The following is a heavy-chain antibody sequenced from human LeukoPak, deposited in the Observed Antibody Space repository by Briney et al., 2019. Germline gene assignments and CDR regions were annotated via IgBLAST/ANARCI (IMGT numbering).Heavy chain of an antibody. CDR2: IKQDGSEK. CDR1: GFTFSSYW. CDR3: ARDSSAYYTFDI. J-gene: IGHJ3*02. D-gene: IGHD3-22*01. V-gene: IGHV3-7*01. Sequence: GGSLRLSCVASGFTFSSYWMSWVRQAPGKGLEWVANIKQDGSEKYYVDSLKGRFTISRDNAKNSLYLQMNSLRAEDTAVYYCARDSSAYYTFDIWGQGTMVTVSS.